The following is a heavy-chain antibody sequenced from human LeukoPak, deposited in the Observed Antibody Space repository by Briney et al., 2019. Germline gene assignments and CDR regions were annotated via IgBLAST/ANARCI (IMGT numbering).Heavy chain of an antibody. CDR3: ARHRGPSFDILTGYYADF. CDR2: IYPGDSNT. D-gene: IGHD3-9*01. J-gene: IGHJ4*02. CDR1: GYRFTSYW. V-gene: IGHV5-51*01. Sequence: GESLKISCKGSGYRFTSYWIGWVRQMPGRGLELMGIIYPGDSNTRYSPSFQGQVTMSADKSISTAYLQWSSLKASDTAIYYCARHRGPSFDILTGYYADFWGQGTLVTVSS.